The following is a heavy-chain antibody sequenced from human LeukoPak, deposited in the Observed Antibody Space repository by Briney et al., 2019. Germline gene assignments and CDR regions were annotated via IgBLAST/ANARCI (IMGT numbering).Heavy chain of an antibody. D-gene: IGHD6-19*01. V-gene: IGHV4-34*01. CDR1: GGSFSGYY. J-gene: IGHJ5*02. Sequence: SETLSLTCAVYGGSFSGYYWSWIRQPPGKGLEWIGEINHSGSTNYNPSLKSRVTISVDTSKNQFSLKLSSVTAADTAVYYCARARGYSSGWYASWGQGTLVTVSS. CDR2: INHSGST. CDR3: ARARGYSSGWYAS.